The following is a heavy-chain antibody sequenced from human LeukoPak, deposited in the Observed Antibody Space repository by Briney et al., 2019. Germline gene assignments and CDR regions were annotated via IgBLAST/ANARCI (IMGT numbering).Heavy chain of an antibody. D-gene: IGHD2-2*01. V-gene: IGHV1-2*02. J-gene: IGHJ4*02. Sequence: GASLKVSCKTSGYTFTDYYMHWVRQAPGQGLEWMGWINVNRGGTNYAQKFQDRVTMTRDTSITTAYMELGRLKSDDTAVYYCARRYCSSTSCYYFDYWGQGTLVTVSS. CDR3: ARRYCSSTSCYYFDY. CDR2: INVNRGGT. CDR1: GYTFTDYY.